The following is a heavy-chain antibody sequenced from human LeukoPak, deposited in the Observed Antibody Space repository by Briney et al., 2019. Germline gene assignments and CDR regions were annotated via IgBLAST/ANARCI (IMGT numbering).Heavy chain of an antibody. V-gene: IGHV4-30-2*01. CDR2: IYHSGST. CDR3: ARASLRYYYDSSGYYYRDAFDI. CDR1: GGSISSGGYS. Sequence: SETLSLTCAVSGGSISSGGYSWSWIRQPPGKGLERIGYIYHSGSTYYNPSLKSRVTISVDRSKNQFSLKLSSVTAADTAVYYCARASLRYYYDSSGYYYRDAFDIWGQGTMVTVSS. D-gene: IGHD3-22*01. J-gene: IGHJ3*02.